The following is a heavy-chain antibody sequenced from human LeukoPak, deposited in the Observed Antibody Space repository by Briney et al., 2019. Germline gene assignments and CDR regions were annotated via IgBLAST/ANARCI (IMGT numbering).Heavy chain of an antibody. J-gene: IGHJ4*02. D-gene: IGHD2-15*01. CDR2: INRGGSRT. Sequence: PGGSLRFSCAASGFTFSNHWMHWVRQAPGKGLMWVSRINRGGSRTDYADPVKGRFTISRDDAKNTLYLQLNSLRAEDTAIYYCTTDTWYSAGHWGQGTLVTVSS. CDR1: GFTFSNHW. V-gene: IGHV3-74*01. CDR3: TTDTWYSAGH.